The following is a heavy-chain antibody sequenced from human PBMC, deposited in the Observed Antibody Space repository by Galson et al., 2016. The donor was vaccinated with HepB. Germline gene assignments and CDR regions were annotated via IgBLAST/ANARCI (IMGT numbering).Heavy chain of an antibody. CDR2: INHSGTT. V-gene: IGHV4-34*01. J-gene: IGHJ3*02. CDR1: GGSFTGYY. Sequence: ETLSLTCAAYGGSFTGYYWSWIRQFPGKGLEWIAEINHSGTTNYNPSLKSRVTISVDVSNNQFSLNLTSVTAADTAIYYCARPKWNYVRRNTFDIWGQGTIVTVPP. CDR3: ARPKWNYVRRNTFDI. D-gene: IGHD1-7*01.